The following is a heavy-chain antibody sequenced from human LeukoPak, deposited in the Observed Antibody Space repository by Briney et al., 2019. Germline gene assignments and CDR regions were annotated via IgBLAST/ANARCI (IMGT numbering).Heavy chain of an antibody. Sequence: GESLRLSCAASGFTFSSYGMHWVRQAPGKGLEWVAFIRYDGSSNYYADSVKGRFTISRDNSKNTLYLQMNSLRPEDTAVYYCASERDYGDSNAFDMWGQGTMVTVSS. V-gene: IGHV3-30*02. CDR2: IRYDGSSN. D-gene: IGHD4-17*01. CDR1: GFTFSSYG. J-gene: IGHJ3*02. CDR3: ASERDYGDSNAFDM.